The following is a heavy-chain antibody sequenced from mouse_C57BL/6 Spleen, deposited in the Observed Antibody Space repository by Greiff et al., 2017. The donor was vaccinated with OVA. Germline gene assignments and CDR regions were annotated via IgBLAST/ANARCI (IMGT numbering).Heavy chain of an antibody. CDR3: AHYYYGSREYFDV. D-gene: IGHD1-1*01. Sequence: VQLKESGGGLVKPGGSLKLSCAASGFTFSSYTMSWVRQTPEKRLEWVATISGGGGNTYYPDSVKGRFTISRDNAKNTLYLQMSSLRSEDTALYYCAHYYYGSREYFDVWGTGTTVTVSS. V-gene: IGHV5-9*01. CDR2: ISGGGGNT. CDR1: GFTFSSYT. J-gene: IGHJ1*03.